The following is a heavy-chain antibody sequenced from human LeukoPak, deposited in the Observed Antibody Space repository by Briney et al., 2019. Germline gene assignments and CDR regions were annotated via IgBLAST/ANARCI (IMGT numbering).Heavy chain of an antibody. Sequence: GGSLRLSCAASGFTFSSYSMNWVRQAPGKGLEWVSSISSSSSYIYYADSVKGRFTISRDNAKNSLYLQMNSLRAEDTAVYYCAKFDDYSNFVDYWGQGTLVTVSS. V-gene: IGHV3-21*01. CDR3: AKFDDYSNFVDY. J-gene: IGHJ4*02. D-gene: IGHD4-11*01. CDR1: GFTFSSYS. CDR2: ISSSSSYI.